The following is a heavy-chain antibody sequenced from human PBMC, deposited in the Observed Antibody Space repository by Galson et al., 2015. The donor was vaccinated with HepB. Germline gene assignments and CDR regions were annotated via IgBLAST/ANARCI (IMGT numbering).Heavy chain of an antibody. CDR1: GYTFSSYD. V-gene: IGHV1-8*01. D-gene: IGHD6-19*01. CDR2: MNPNSGNT. J-gene: IGHJ4*02. Sequence: SVKVSCKASGYTFSSYDINWVRQAPGQRLEWMGWMNPNSGNTGYAQKFQGRVTMTRNTSISTAYMELSSLTSEDTAVCYCARGRRDTAVAAPAAVLLDYWGQGILVTVSS. CDR3: ARGRRDTAVAAPAAVLLDY.